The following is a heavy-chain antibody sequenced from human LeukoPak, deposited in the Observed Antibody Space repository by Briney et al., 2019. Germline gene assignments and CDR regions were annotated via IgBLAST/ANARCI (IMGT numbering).Heavy chain of an antibody. CDR2: IYYSGST. V-gene: IGHV4-59*01. D-gene: IGHD5-18*01. J-gene: IGHJ4*02. CDR1: GGSISSYY. Sequence: SETLSLTCTVSGGSISSYYWSWIRQPPGKGLEWIGYIYYSGSTNYSPSLKSRVTISVDTSKNQFSLKLSSVTAADAAFYYCARSGFSYGDYFDSWGQGTLVTVSS. CDR3: ARSGFSYGDYFDS.